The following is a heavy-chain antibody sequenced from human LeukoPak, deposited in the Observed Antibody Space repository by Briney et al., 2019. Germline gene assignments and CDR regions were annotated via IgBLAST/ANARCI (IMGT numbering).Heavy chain of an antibody. CDR2: IYPGGSDT. D-gene: IGHD3-10*01. CDR3: ARGGSSGSYYGNWFDP. CDR1: GYSFTNYW. Sequence: GESLKISCKGSGYSFTNYWIGWVRQMPGKGLEWMGIIYPGGSDTRYSPSFQGQVTISADKSISTAYLQWSSLKASDTAMYYCARGGSSGSYYGNWFDPWGQGTLVTVSS. V-gene: IGHV5-51*01. J-gene: IGHJ5*02.